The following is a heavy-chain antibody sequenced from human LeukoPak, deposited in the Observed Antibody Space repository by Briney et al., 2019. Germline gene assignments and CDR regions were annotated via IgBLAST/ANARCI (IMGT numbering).Heavy chain of an antibody. V-gene: IGHV4-39*07. Sequence: SETLSLTCTVSGGSISSSSYYWGWLRQPPGKGLEWIGSIYYSGSTYYNPSLKSRVTISVDTSKNQFSLKLSSVTAADTAVYYCARDPPVTYGGVAFDIWGQGTMVTVSS. J-gene: IGHJ3*02. D-gene: IGHD4-23*01. CDR3: ARDPPVTYGGVAFDI. CDR1: GGSISSSSYY. CDR2: IYYSGST.